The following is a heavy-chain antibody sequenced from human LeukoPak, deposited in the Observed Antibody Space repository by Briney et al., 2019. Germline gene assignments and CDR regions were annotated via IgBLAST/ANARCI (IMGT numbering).Heavy chain of an antibody. CDR2: ISYDGSNK. CDR1: GFTFSSYA. Sequence: GGSLTLSCAASGFTFSSYAMHWVRQAPGKGLEWVAVISYDGSNKYYADSVKGRFTISRDNSKNTLYLQMNSLRAEDTAVYYCARDGRDQHSYGYDSSGSCDYWGQGTLVTVSS. D-gene: IGHD3-22*01. V-gene: IGHV3-30*04. J-gene: IGHJ4*02. CDR3: ARDGRDQHSYGYDSSGSCDY.